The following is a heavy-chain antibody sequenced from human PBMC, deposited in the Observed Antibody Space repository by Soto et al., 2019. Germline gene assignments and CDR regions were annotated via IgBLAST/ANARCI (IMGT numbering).Heavy chain of an antibody. J-gene: IGHJ4*02. CDR2: IIPIFGTA. CDR1: GGTFSSYA. D-gene: IGHD6-13*01. CDR3: ARGLTAAAGPSRFDY. Sequence: SVKVSCKASGGTFSSYAISWVRQAPGQGLEWMGGIIPIFGTANYAQKFQGRVTITADESTSTAYMELSSLRSEDTAVYYCARGLTAAAGPSRFDYWGQGTLVTVSS. V-gene: IGHV1-69*13.